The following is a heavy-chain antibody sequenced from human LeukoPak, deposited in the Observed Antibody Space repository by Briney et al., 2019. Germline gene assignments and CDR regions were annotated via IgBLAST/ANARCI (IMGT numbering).Heavy chain of an antibody. Sequence: GGSLRLSCAASGFAFSSYWMSWVRQAPGKGLEWVANIKQDGSEKYYVDSVKGRFTISRDNAKNSLYLQVNSLRAEDTAVYYCARDRRSGYDSYYFDYWGQGTLVTVSS. CDR1: GFAFSSYW. V-gene: IGHV3-7*04. CDR2: IKQDGSEK. CDR3: ARDRRSGYDSYYFDY. J-gene: IGHJ4*02. D-gene: IGHD5-12*01.